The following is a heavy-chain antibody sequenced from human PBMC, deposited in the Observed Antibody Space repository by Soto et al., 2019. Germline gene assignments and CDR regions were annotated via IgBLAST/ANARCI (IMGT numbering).Heavy chain of an antibody. Sequence: QVQLVQSGAEVKKPGSSVKVSCKASGGTFSNYAISWVRQAPGQGLEWMGGIIPIFGTANYAQKFQGRVTITADESTITAYMELSSLRSEDTAVYYCARDPGRIAAAGTVYYGMDFWGQGTTVTVSS. CDR3: ARDPGRIAAAGTVYYGMDF. V-gene: IGHV1-69*12. D-gene: IGHD6-13*01. J-gene: IGHJ6*02. CDR1: GGTFSNYA. CDR2: IIPIFGTA.